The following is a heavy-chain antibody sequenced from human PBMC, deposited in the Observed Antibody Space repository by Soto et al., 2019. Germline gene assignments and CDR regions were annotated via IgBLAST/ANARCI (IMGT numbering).Heavy chain of an antibody. J-gene: IGHJ4*02. D-gene: IGHD6-19*01. V-gene: IGHV4-4*02. CDR2: INHRGSA. Sequence: SETLSLTCAVSGASVSSTYWWSWVRQPPGKGPEWIGEINHRGSANYNPSLKSRVTMSLDISKSQFSLRLTSVTAADTAVYFCARRGSRTSVEVAAYDYWGQGTLVTVSS. CDR3: ARRGSRTSVEVAAYDY. CDR1: GASVSSTYW.